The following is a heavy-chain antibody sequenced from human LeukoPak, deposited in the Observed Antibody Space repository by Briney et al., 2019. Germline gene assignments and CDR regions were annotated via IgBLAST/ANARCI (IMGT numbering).Heavy chain of an antibody. CDR2: IYYTGST. J-gene: IGHJ4*02. CDR3: ARGTYYFDSSGYYHYFDY. V-gene: IGHV4-59*11. CDR1: GGSISPHY. D-gene: IGHD3-22*01. Sequence: SETLSLTCTVSGGSISPHYWSWIRQPPGKGLEWIGYIYYTGSTSYNPSLESRVTISVDTSKNQFSLKLSSVTAAETAIYYCARGTYYFDSSGYYHYFDYWGQGTLVTVSS.